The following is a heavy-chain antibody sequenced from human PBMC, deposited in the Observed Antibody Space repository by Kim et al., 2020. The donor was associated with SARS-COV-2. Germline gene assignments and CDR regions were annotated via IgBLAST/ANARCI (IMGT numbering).Heavy chain of an antibody. D-gene: IGHD6-13*01. CDR1: GFTFGDYA. CDR2: ISWNSGSI. CDR3: AKDMGPEAAGTVFVNWFDA. V-gene: IGHV3-9*01. Sequence: GGSLRLSCAASGFTFGDYAMHWVRQAPGKGLEWVSGISWNSGSIGYADSVKGRFTISRDNAKNSLYLQMNSLRAEDTALYYCAKDMGPEAAGTVFVNWFDAWGQGTLVTVSS. J-gene: IGHJ5*02.